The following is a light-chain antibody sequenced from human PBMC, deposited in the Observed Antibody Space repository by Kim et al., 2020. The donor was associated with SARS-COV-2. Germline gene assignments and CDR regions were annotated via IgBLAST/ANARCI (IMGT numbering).Light chain of an antibody. V-gene: IGLV3-21*04. CDR2: YDS. CDR1: NIGSKS. CDR3: QVWASSSDHV. J-gene: IGLJ1*01. Sequence: VAPGKTARITCGGNNIGSKSVHWYQQKPGQAPVLVIYYDSDRPSGIPERFSGSNSGNTATLTISRVEAGDEADYYCQVWASSSDHVFGTGTKVTVL.